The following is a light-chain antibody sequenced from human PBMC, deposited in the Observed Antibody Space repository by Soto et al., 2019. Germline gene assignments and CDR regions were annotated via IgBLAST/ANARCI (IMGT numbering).Light chain of an antibody. CDR1: QSVNSD. Sequence: ERVMTQSPATLSVSPGERATLSCRASQSVNSDLAWYQQKPGQAPRLLLYGASTRATGIPARFSGTGSGTEFTLTISSLQSEDSAAYYCQQYSRWPLTFGQGTRLEI. CDR2: GAS. V-gene: IGKV3D-15*01. CDR3: QQYSRWPLT. J-gene: IGKJ5*01.